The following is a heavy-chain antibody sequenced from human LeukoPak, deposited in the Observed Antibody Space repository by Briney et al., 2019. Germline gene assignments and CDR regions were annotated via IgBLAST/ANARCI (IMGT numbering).Heavy chain of an antibody. V-gene: IGHV4-34*01. CDR1: GGSFSGYY. CDR2: INHSGST. CDR3: ARGPGSYFYYYYGMDV. Sequence: PSETLSLTCAVYGGSFSGYYWSWIRQPPGKGLGWIGEINHSGSTNYNPSLKSRVTISVDTSKNQFSLKLSSVTAADTAVYYCARGPGSYFYYYYGMDVWGQGTTVTVSS. J-gene: IGHJ6*02. D-gene: IGHD3-10*01.